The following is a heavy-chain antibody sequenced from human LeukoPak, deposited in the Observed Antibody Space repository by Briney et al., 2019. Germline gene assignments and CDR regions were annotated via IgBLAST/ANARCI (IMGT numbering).Heavy chain of an antibody. CDR2: ISGSGGST. CDR1: GFTFSSYV. V-gene: IGHV3-23*01. J-gene: IGHJ5*02. Sequence: GGSLRLSCAASGFTFSSYVMSSVRQAPGKGLEWVSAISGSGGSTFYADSVKGRFTISRDNSKNTLYLQMNSLRAEDTAVYYCAKDFDLGGTGSYYNLFDHWGQGTLVTVSS. CDR3: AKDFDLGGTGSYYNLFDH. D-gene: IGHD3-10*01.